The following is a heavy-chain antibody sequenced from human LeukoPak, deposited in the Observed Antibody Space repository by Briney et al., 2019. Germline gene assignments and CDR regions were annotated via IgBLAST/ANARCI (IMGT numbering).Heavy chain of an antibody. V-gene: IGHV1-8*01. D-gene: IGHD2-2*01. CDR1: GYTFTSYD. J-gene: IGHJ5*02. CDR2: MNPNSGNT. Sequence: ASVKVSCKASGYTFTSYDINWVRQATGQGLEWMGWMNPNSGNTGYAQKFQGRVTMTRNNSISTAYMELSSLRSEDTAVYYCARSGSTLISWFDPWGQGTLVTVSS. CDR3: ARSGSTLISWFDP.